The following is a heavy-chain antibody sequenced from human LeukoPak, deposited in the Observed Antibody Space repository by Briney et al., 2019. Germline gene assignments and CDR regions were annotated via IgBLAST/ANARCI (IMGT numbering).Heavy chain of an antibody. Sequence: GGSLRLSCAASGFTFSSDAMSWVRQAPGKGLEWVSAISGSGGSTYYADSVKGRFTISRDNSKNTLYLQMNSLRAEDTAVYYCAKGTYYDFWSDNWFDPWGQGTLVTVSS. V-gene: IGHV3-23*01. CDR3: AKGTYYDFWSDNWFDP. D-gene: IGHD3-3*01. CDR2: ISGSGGST. J-gene: IGHJ5*02. CDR1: GFTFSSDA.